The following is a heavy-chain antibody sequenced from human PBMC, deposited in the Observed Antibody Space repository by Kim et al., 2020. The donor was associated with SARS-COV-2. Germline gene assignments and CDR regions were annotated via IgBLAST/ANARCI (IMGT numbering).Heavy chain of an antibody. V-gene: IGHV1-8*01. D-gene: IGHD3-10*01. CDR1: GYTFTSYN. Sequence: ASVKVSCKAPGYTFTSYNINGVRQATGQGLEWMGWMNPNSGNTGYAQKFQGRVTMTRNTSISTASMELSSLRSEDTDGYYCATWDGSGTYYSFDYWGQG. CDR3: ATWDGSGTYYSFDY. J-gene: IGHJ4*02. CDR2: MNPNSGNT.